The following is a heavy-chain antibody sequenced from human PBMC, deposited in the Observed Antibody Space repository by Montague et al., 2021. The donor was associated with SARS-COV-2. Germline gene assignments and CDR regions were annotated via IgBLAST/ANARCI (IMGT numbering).Heavy chain of an antibody. Sequence: SETLSLTCTVSGGSISSYYWSWIRQPPGKGLELIGYIYFSGSTNYNSSLKSRVTISVDTSKNQFSLKLSSVTAADTAVYYCARVFPRWLQFDPYFDYWGQGTLVTVSS. CDR1: GGSISSYY. V-gene: IGHV4-59*01. CDR2: IYFSGST. D-gene: IGHD5-24*01. J-gene: IGHJ4*02. CDR3: ARVFPRWLQFDPYFDY.